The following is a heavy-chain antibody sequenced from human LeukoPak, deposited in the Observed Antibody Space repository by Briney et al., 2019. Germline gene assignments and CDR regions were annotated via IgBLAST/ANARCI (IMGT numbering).Heavy chain of an antibody. CDR1: GFNFSNYW. CDR2: IKNDGSEK. V-gene: IGHV3-7*01. CDR3: ARALSHCLDY. Sequence: GGSLRLSCVVSGFNFSNYWMNWVRQAPGKGLEWVANIKNDGSEKYYVDSVKGRFSISRDNAKKSLYLQMNSLRAEDTAVYYCARALSHCLDYWGQGTLVTVSS. J-gene: IGHJ4*02. D-gene: IGHD3-16*01.